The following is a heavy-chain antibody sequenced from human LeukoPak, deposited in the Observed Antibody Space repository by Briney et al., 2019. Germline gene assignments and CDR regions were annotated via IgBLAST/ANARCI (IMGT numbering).Heavy chain of an antibody. Sequence: PGGSLRLSCAASGFTFSSYGMNWVRQAPGKGLEWVSAISGSGGSTYYADSVKGRFTISRDNSKNTLYLQMNSLRSEDTAVYYCAADLGSNLYWTGMDVWGKGTTVTISS. CDR1: GFTFSSYG. CDR2: ISGSGGST. J-gene: IGHJ6*03. CDR3: AADLGSNLYWTGMDV. V-gene: IGHV3-23*01. D-gene: IGHD3/OR15-3a*01.